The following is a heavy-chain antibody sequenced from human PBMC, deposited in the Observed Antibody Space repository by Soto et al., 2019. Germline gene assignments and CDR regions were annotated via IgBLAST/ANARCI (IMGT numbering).Heavy chain of an antibody. D-gene: IGHD2-15*01. CDR1: GFTFSSYA. V-gene: IGHV3-23*01. Sequence: DVQLLESGGGLVQPEGSLRLSCAASGFTFSSYAMGWVRQGPGKGLEWVAVVSIGGSTHYADSVRGRFTISRDHSKNTLSLLINSLPAEDTAVYFCAKRRGAGGHFDYWGQGALVPGSS. CDR2: VSIGGST. CDR3: AKRRGAGGHFDY. J-gene: IGHJ4*02.